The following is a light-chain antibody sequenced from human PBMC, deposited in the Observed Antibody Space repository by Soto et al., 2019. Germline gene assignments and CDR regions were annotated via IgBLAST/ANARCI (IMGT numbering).Light chain of an antibody. Sequence: EIVLTQSPATLSLSPGERATLSCRASQSVSNYLAWYQQKPGHAPTLLIYHAANNTTGIPPRFCGSGSGTEFTLTVSSLQSEDFAVYYCHQHNSRPRTFGQGTKVDIK. CDR2: HAA. CDR1: QSVSNY. J-gene: IGKJ1*01. CDR3: HQHNSRPRT. V-gene: IGKV3-11*01.